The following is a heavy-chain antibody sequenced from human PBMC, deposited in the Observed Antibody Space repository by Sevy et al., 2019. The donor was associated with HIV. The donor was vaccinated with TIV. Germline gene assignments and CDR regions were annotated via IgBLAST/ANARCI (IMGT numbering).Heavy chain of an antibody. CDR2: ISYTGNT. D-gene: IGHD6-6*01. CDR1: GGSISSGNYY. V-gene: IGHV4-30-4*01. Sequence: SETLSLTCTVSGGSISSGNYYWHWIRQPPGKGLEWIGYISYTGNTYYNPSLKSPVTISVDKSNNQFSLRLTSVSAADTAVYYCARDATEYTSSSAWIDLWGQGTLVTVSS. CDR3: ARDATEYTSSSAWIDL. J-gene: IGHJ5*01.